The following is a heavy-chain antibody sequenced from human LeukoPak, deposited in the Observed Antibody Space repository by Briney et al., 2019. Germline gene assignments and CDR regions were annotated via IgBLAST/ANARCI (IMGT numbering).Heavy chain of an antibody. CDR3: ARQILYSSSWYYWFDP. CDR2: IYPGDSDT. D-gene: IGHD6-13*01. J-gene: IGHJ5*02. CDR1: GYSFTSYW. Sequence: GESLKISCKGSGYSFTSYWIGWVRQMPGKGLEWMGIIYPGDSDTRYSPSFQGQVTISADKSISTAYLQWSSLKASDTAMYYCARQILYSSSWYYWFDPWGQGTLVTVSS. V-gene: IGHV5-51*01.